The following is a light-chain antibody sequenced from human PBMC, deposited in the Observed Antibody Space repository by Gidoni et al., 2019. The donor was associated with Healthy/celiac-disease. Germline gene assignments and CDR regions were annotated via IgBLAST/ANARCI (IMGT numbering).Light chain of an antibody. V-gene: IGKV3-11*01. J-gene: IGKJ4*01. CDR1: QSVSSY. CDR2: EAS. CDR3: QQRSNWPLLT. Sequence: EIVLTQSPATLSLSPGERSTLSCRASQSVSSYLAWYQQTPGQAPRLLIDEASNRATGIPARFSGSGSGKDFTLTISSLEPEDFAVYYCQQRSNWPLLTFGGGTKVEIK.